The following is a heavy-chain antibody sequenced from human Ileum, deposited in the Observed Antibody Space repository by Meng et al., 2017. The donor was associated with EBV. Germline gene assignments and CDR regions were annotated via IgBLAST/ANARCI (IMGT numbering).Heavy chain of an antibody. D-gene: IGHD3/OR15-3a*01. CDR2: IDTDGSTT. Sequence: EVQVVESGGCLVQPGGSLRLSWSASGFTFSNSWMHWLRQAPGKGLVWVSHIDTDGSTTNYAGSVKGRFTISRDNAKNTLSLQMNSLRVEDTAVYYCVRGGLGPWYWGQGTLVTVSS. CDR3: VRGGLGPWY. J-gene: IGHJ4*02. V-gene: IGHV3-74*01. CDR1: GFTFSNSW.